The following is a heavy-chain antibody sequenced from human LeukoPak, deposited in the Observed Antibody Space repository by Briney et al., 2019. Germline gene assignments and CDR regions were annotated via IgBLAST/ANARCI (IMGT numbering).Heavy chain of an antibody. V-gene: IGHV3-7*05. Sequence: PGGSLRLSCAASGFIFSDYYMSWVRQAPGKGLEWVATINQDGSGRDYVDSVKGRFTIFRDNAKNSLFLQMNNLRAEDTASYYCVRGIDYWGQGTLVTVSS. CDR3: VRGIDY. CDR1: GFIFSDYY. CDR2: INQDGSGR. J-gene: IGHJ4*02.